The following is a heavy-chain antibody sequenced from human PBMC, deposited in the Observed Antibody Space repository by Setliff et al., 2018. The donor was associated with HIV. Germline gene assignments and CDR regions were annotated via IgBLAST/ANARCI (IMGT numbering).Heavy chain of an antibody. CDR2: IYSSGST. D-gene: IGHD3-22*01. CDR1: GGSISSYY. J-gene: IGHJ3*02. V-gene: IGHV4-4*09. CDR3: ARAPFYSGYDSHDSSGYYLDAFDI. Sequence: SETLSLTCTVSGGSISSYYWSWIRQPPGKGLEWIGNIYSSGSTNYNPSLKSRVTISVDTSKKQFSLKVNSVTAADTAVYYCARAPFYSGYDSHDSSGYYLDAFDIWGPGTMVTVSS.